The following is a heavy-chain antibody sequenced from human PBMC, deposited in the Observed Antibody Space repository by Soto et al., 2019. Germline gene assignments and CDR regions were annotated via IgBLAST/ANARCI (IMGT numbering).Heavy chain of an antibody. J-gene: IGHJ6*02. D-gene: IGHD6-6*01. CDR1: GESSTDYY. Sequence: PSETLSLTCAVYGESSTDYYWSWIRQPPGKGLEWIGEINHSGSTNYNPSLKSRVIISVDTSKNQFSLRLYFVTAADTGVYYCAGDIAARVDVWGQGTXVTVSS. CDR3: AGDIAARVDV. CDR2: INHSGST. V-gene: IGHV4-34*01.